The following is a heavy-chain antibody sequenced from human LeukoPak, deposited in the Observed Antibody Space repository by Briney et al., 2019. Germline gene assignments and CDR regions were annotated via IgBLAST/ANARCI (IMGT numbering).Heavy chain of an antibody. V-gene: IGHV3-15*01. CDR3: STYPYNYDTSGYDY. CDR2: IKSKTDGGTT. J-gene: IGHJ4*02. D-gene: IGHD3-22*01. CDR1: GFTFSKAW. Sequence: GGSLRLSCAASGFTFSKAWMSWVRQAAGKGLEWLGRIKSKTDGGTTDYAAPVKGRFTISRDDSKNTVYLQMNSLDTEDTAVYYCSTYPYNYDTSGYDYWGQGTLVTVSS.